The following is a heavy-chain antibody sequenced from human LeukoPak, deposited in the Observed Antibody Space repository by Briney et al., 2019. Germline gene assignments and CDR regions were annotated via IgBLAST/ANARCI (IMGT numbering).Heavy chain of an antibody. J-gene: IGHJ4*02. D-gene: IGHD3-16*02. Sequence: SETLSLTCTVSGGSISSSSYYWGWIRQPPGKGLEWIGEINHSGSTNYNPSLKSRVTISVDTSKNQFSLKLSSVTAADTAVYYCARNDYDYVWGSYRRNGFDYWGQGTLVTVSS. CDR2: INHSGST. CDR3: ARNDYDYVWGSYRRNGFDY. CDR1: GGSISSSSYY. V-gene: IGHV4-39*07.